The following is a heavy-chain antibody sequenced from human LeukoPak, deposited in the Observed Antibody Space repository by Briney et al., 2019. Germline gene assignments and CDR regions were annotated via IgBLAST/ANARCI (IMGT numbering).Heavy chain of an antibody. Sequence: GGSLRLSCAASGFTFSSYAMSWVRQAPGKGLEWVANIKQDGSEKYYVDSVKGRFTISRDNARNSLYLQMNSLRAEDTAVYYYARDPGTTQTLHDAFDIWGQGTMVTVSS. J-gene: IGHJ3*02. D-gene: IGHD1-7*01. CDR1: GFTFSSYA. V-gene: IGHV3-7*01. CDR3: ARDPGTTQTLHDAFDI. CDR2: IKQDGSEK.